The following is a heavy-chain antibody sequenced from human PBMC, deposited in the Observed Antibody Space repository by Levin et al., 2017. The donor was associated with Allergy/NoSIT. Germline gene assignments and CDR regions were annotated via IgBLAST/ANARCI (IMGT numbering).Heavy chain of an antibody. CDR1: GFTFSNYA. J-gene: IGHJ4*02. CDR3: ATELKGDGDYGG. CDR2: ISGSGGST. V-gene: IGHV3-23*01. D-gene: IGHD4-17*01. Sequence: GESLKISCAASGFTFSNYAMFWVRQAPGKGLEWVSAISGSGGSTYYADSVKGRFAISRDNSENTLYLQMNSLRAEDTAIYYCATELKGDGDYGGWGRGTLVTVSS.